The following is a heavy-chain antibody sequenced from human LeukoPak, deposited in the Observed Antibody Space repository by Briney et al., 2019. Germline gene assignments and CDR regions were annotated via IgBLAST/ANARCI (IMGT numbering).Heavy chain of an antibody. CDR3: TREPDTVTGGV. J-gene: IGHJ4*02. CDR2: ISYTENT. V-gene: IGHV4-59*01. D-gene: IGHD4-17*01. Sequence: PETLPLTSTVSGGSISNYYWSWIRQPPGKGLEWIGYISYTENTDYNPSLRSRVTISVDTSKNQFSLTLTSVTAADTAVYYCTREPDTVTGGVWGQGTRVTVSS. CDR1: GGSISNYY.